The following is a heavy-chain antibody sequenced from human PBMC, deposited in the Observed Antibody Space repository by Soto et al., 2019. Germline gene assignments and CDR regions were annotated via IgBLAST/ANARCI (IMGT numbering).Heavy chain of an antibody. V-gene: IGHV4-59*01. Sequence: SEPLSLTCTVSGGSISSYYWSWVRQPPGKGLEWIGYIYYSGSTNYNPSLKSRVTISVDTSKNQFSLKLSSVTAADTAVYYCARESIAAAGEDYFDYWGQGTLVTVSS. J-gene: IGHJ4*02. CDR1: GGSISSYY. CDR2: IYYSGST. D-gene: IGHD6-13*01. CDR3: ARESIAAAGEDYFDY.